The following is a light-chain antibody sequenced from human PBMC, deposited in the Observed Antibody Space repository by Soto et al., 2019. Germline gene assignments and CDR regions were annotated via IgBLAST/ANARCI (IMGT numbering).Light chain of an antibody. J-gene: IGLJ2*01. CDR2: SDN. V-gene: IGLV1-44*01. Sequence: QLVLTQPTAASGTPGQWVTISCSAGISNIGINTVNWYQQLPRTAPNLLIYSDNQRHSGVPDRFLCSKSGTSASLAISGLPSADEADYSCVSWADSLNGLVFGGGTKLTVL. CDR1: ISNIGINT. CDR3: VSWADSLNGLV.